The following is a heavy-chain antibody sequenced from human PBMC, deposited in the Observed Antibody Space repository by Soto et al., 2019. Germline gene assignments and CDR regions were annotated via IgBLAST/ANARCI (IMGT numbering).Heavy chain of an antibody. Sequence: ASVKVSCKASGYTFTCYYMHWVRQAPGQGLEWMGIINPSGGSTSYAQKFQGRVTMTRDTSTSTVYMELSSLRSEDTAVYYCASGGSFYYYYMDVWGKGTTVTVSS. CDR1: GYTFTCYY. CDR3: ASGGSFYYYYMDV. D-gene: IGHD2-15*01. J-gene: IGHJ6*03. V-gene: IGHV1-46*03. CDR2: INPSGGST.